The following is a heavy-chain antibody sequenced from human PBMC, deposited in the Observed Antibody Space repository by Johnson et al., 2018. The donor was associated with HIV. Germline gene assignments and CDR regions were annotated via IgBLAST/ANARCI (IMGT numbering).Heavy chain of an antibody. CDR1: GFTVSSNY. CDR2: IYSGGST. V-gene: IGHV3-66*01. D-gene: IGHD1-26*01. Sequence: VQLVESGGGLVQPGGSLRLSCAASGFTVSSNYMSWVRQAPGKGLEWVSVIYSGGSTYYADSVMGRFTISRDNSKNTLYLQMNSLRAEDTAVYYCARDGSGSSPVDAFDIWGQGTMVTVSS. J-gene: IGHJ3*02. CDR3: ARDGSGSSPVDAFDI.